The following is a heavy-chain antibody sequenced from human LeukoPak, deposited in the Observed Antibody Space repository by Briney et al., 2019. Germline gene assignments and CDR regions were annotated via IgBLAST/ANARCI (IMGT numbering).Heavy chain of an antibody. CDR3: ARDTAMVTYWFDP. V-gene: IGHV1-2*02. Sequence: ASVKVSCKASGYTFTGYYMHWVRQAPGQGLEWMGWINPSSGGTNYAQKFQGRVTMTRDTSITTAYMEPNRLRSDDTAVYYCARDTAMVTYWFDPWGQGTLVTVSS. CDR2: INPSSGGT. D-gene: IGHD5-18*01. J-gene: IGHJ5*02. CDR1: GYTFTGYY.